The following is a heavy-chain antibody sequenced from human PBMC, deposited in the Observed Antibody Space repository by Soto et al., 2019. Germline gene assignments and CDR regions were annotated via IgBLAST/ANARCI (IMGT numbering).Heavy chain of an antibody. CDR2: ISGSGGRT. D-gene: IGHD2-2*01. CDR3: AKELMLSDIVVVAAALNY. J-gene: IGHJ4*02. Sequence: AGGSLRLSCAASGFTFSSYAMSWVRQAPGKGLEWVSAISGSGGRTYCADSVKGRFTISRDNSKNTLYLQMNSLRAEDTAVYYCAKELMLSDIVVVAAALNYWGQGTLVTVSS. CDR1: GFTFSSYA. V-gene: IGHV3-23*01.